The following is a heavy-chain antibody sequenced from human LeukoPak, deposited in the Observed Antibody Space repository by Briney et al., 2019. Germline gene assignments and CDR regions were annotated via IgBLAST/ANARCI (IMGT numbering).Heavy chain of an antibody. CDR2: IYPGESDS. J-gene: IGHJ6*03. V-gene: IGHV5-51*01. CDR3: ARLLTTSRDFYYYMDV. CDR1: GYIFTNYW. Sequence: GESLKISCKASGYIFTNYWIAWVRQMPGKGLEWMGIIYPGESDSRYSPSFQGQVTISADKSTTTAYLQWNSLKASDTAMYYCARLLTTSRDFYYYMDVWGKGTTVTVSS. D-gene: IGHD4/OR15-4a*01.